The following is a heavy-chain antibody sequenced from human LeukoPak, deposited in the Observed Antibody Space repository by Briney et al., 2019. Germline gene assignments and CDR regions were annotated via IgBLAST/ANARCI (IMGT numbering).Heavy chain of an antibody. V-gene: IGHV5-51*01. CDR3: ARTYYYDSSGYYSYYFDY. CDR2: IYPGDSDT. CDR1: GYSFTSYW. J-gene: IGHJ4*02. Sequence: GESLKISCKGSGYSFTSYWIGWVRQMPGKGLEWMGIIYPGDSDTRYSPSFQGQVTISADKSIGTAYLQWSSLKASDTAMYYCARTYYYDSSGYYSYYFDYWGQGTLVTVSS. D-gene: IGHD3-22*01.